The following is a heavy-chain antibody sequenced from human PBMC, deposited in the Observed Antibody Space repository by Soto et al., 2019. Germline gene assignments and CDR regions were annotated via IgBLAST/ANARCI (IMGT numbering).Heavy chain of an antibody. Sequence: SETLSLTCSVSGGSISGSYWSWIRQSPGKGLEWLGYVYYTGSTNYSPSLRSRASISGDTSKNEFSLRLSSVTAADTAVYFCARSVAVPGAHIDYWGQGTQVTVS. D-gene: IGHD6-19*01. CDR3: ARSVAVPGAHIDY. V-gene: IGHV4-59*01. CDR1: GGSISGSY. J-gene: IGHJ4*02. CDR2: VYYTGST.